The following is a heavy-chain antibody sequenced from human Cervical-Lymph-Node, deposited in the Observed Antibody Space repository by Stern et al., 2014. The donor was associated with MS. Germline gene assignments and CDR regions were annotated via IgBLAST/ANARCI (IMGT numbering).Heavy chain of an antibody. CDR1: GDTFGTYG. V-gene: IGHV1-18*01. Sequence: QMQLVQYGTEVKKPGASVKVSCKASGDTFGTYGVNWVRQAPGQRLEWLGWISGYKGNTNYAQRLQGRVTLTTDTSTTTAYMELRSLRSDDTAVYYCAIMGTNGIDVWGQGTTVTVSS. CDR2: ISGYKGNT. CDR3: AIMGTNGIDV. J-gene: IGHJ6*02. D-gene: IGHD5-18*01.